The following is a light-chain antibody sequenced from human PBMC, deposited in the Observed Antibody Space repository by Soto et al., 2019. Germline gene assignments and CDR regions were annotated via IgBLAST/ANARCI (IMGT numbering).Light chain of an antibody. CDR2: AAS. Sequence: DIRMTQSPSSLSASVGDRVTITCRASASISNYLNWYQQTPGKAPNLLIYAASSLQSGVPSRFSGSGSGTDFTLTISSLQPEDFATYYCQQSYITPWTFDQGTKVEIK. CDR3: QQSYITPWT. CDR1: ASISNY. V-gene: IGKV1-39*01. J-gene: IGKJ1*01.